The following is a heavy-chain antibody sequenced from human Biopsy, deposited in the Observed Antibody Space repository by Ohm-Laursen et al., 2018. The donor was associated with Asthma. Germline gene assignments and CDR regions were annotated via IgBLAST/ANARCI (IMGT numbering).Heavy chain of an antibody. CDR3: AKDSGYFGLGSYFRDNFFDP. CDR1: GFTFGDYW. D-gene: IGHD3-10*01. Sequence: SLRLSCTASGFTFGDYWMSWVRQVPGKGLEWVALISDDGSDRDYSDSVRGRFTISRDNSKNTLYLQMNTLRPEDTAVYYCAKDSGYFGLGSYFRDNFFDPWGQGTLVTVSS. CDR2: ISDDGSDR. V-gene: IGHV3-30*18. J-gene: IGHJ5*02.